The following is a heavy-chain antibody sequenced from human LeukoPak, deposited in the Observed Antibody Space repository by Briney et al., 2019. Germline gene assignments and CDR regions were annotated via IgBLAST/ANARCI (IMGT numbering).Heavy chain of an antibody. J-gene: IGHJ4*02. V-gene: IGHV3-30-3*01. CDR1: GFTFSSYA. CDR3: ARGLGYSSG. D-gene: IGHD6-25*01. Sequence: GRSLRLSCAASGFTFSSYAMHWVRQAPGKGLEWVAVISYDGSNKYYADSVKGRFTISRDNSKNTLYLQMNSLRAEDTAVYYCARGLGYSSGWGQGTLVTVSS. CDR2: ISYDGSNK.